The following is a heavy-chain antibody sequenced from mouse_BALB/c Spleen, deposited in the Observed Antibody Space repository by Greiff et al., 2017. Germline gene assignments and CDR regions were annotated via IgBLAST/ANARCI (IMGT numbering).Heavy chain of an antibody. CDR3: ARSVGYGNPAWFAD. V-gene: IGHV5-17*02. Sequence: EVKLMESGGGLVQPGGSRKLSCAASGFSFSSFGMHWVRQAPEKGLEWVAYISSGSSTIYYADTVKGRFTISRDNPKNTLFLQMTSLRSADTAMYYCARSVGYGNPAWFADWGQGTLVTVSA. J-gene: IGHJ3*01. D-gene: IGHD2-1*01. CDR2: ISSGSSTI. CDR1: GFSFSSFG.